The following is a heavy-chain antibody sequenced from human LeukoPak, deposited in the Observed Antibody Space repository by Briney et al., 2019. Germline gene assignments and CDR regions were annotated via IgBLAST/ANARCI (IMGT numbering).Heavy chain of an antibody. V-gene: IGHV3-48*02. CDR1: GFTFNDYS. D-gene: IGHD1-26*01. CDR3: ARDFKWAFDY. CDR2: IRSSDSTI. Sequence: GGSLRLSCAASGFTFNDYSMNWVRQVPGKGLEWVSYIRSSDSTIYYADSVRGRFTISSDKAKNSLYLQMNSLRDEDTAVYYCARDFKWAFDYWGQGSLVTVSS. J-gene: IGHJ4*02.